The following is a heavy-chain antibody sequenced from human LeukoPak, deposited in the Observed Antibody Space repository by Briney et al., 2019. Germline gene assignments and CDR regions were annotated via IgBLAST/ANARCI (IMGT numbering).Heavy chain of an antibody. J-gene: IGHJ4*02. Sequence: GGSLRLSCAASGFTFSTYWMHWVRQVPGKGLVWVSRMNIDGTTTDYADSVKGRFTISRDNAKRTLYLQMNSLRAEDTAVYYCGRADDNQGSSGYSHDYWGQGTLVTVSS. CDR3: GRADDNQGSSGYSHDY. CDR2: MNIDGTTT. V-gene: IGHV3-74*01. D-gene: IGHD3-22*01. CDR1: GFTFSTYW.